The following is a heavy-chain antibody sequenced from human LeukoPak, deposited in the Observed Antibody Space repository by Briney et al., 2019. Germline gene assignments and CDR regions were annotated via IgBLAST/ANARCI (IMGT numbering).Heavy chain of an antibody. CDR2: ISWNSGSI. V-gene: IGHV3-9*01. CDR3: AKAAYCGGDCYSGLDY. J-gene: IGHJ4*02. Sequence: GGSLRLSCAASGFTFDDYAMHWVRQAPGKGLEWVSGISWNSGSIGYADSVKGRFTISRDNAKNSLYLQMNSLRAEDTALYYCAKAAYCGGDCYSGLDYWGQGTLVTVSS. D-gene: IGHD2-21*02. CDR1: GFTFDDYA.